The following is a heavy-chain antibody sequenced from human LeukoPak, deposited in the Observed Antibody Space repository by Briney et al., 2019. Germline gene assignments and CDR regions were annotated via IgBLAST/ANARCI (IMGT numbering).Heavy chain of an antibody. Sequence: SETLSLTCTVSGGSISSYYWSWIRQPAGKGLEWIGRIYTSGSTNYNPSLKSRVTMSVDTSKNQFSLTVSSVTAADTAVYYCARDGAYSGSYYVLTPHSDYGMDVWGQGTLVTVSS. CDR2: IYTSGST. J-gene: IGHJ6*02. V-gene: IGHV4-4*07. CDR1: GGSISSYY. CDR3: ARDGAYSGSYYVLTPHSDYGMDV. D-gene: IGHD1-26*01.